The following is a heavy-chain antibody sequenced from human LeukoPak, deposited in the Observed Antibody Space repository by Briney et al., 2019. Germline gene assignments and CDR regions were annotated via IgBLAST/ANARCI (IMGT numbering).Heavy chain of an antibody. Sequence: SETPSLTCTVSGGSISPYFWSWIRQPPGKGLEWIGYISYTGSTNYNPSLKGRVTISVDTSKKQFSLQMTSVTAADTAVYYCARDDYRGVTNFDPWGQGTLVTVSS. CDR3: ARDDYRGVTNFDP. D-gene: IGHD3-10*01. J-gene: IGHJ5*02. CDR2: ISYTGST. CDR1: GGSISPYF. V-gene: IGHV4-59*01.